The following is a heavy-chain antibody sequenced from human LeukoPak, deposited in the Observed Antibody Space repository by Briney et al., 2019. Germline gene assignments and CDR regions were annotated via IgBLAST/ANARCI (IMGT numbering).Heavy chain of an antibody. V-gene: IGHV1-3*01. Sequence: ASVKVSCKASGYTFTIYAMHWVRPAPGQRLEWMGWINAGNGNTKYSQKFQGRVTITRDTSASTAYMVLSSLRSEDTDVYYCARDEARITIFGVAGYFDYWGQGTLVTVSS. J-gene: IGHJ4*02. CDR2: INAGNGNT. D-gene: IGHD3-3*01. CDR1: GYTFTIYA. CDR3: ARDEARITIFGVAGYFDY.